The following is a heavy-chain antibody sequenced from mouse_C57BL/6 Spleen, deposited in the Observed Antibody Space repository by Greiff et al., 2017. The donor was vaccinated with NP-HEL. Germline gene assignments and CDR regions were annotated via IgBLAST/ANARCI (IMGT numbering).Heavy chain of an antibody. V-gene: IGHV2-9-1*01. CDR1: GFSLTSYA. CDR3: ARGTMVTTGYAMDY. CDR2: IWTGGGT. Sequence: VKLMESGPGLVAPSQSLSITCTVSGFSLTSYAISWVRQPPGKGLEWLGVIWTGGGTNYNSALKSRLSISKDNSKSQVFLKMNSLQTDDTARYYCARGTMVTTGYAMDYWGQGTSVTVSS. J-gene: IGHJ4*01. D-gene: IGHD2-2*01.